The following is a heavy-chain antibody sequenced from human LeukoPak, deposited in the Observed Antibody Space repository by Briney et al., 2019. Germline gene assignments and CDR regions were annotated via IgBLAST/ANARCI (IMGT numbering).Heavy chain of an antibody. CDR1: GYTFTDYY. V-gene: IGHV1-2*02. D-gene: IGHD1-26*01. CDR3: ASLGATTIYYSGVDV. CDR2: IDPKSGGT. J-gene: IGHJ6*02. Sequence: VASLRVSCKASGYTFTDYYIHWGRQAPGQGLEWMGWIDPKSGGTTYAQTFQGRVTMTRDTSITTIYMDLSRLRSDDSALYYCASLGATTIYYSGVDVWGQGTPVTVSS.